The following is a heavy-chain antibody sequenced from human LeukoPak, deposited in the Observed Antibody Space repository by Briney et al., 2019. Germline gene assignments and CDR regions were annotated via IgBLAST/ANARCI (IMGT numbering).Heavy chain of an antibody. D-gene: IGHD5-18*01. V-gene: IGHV4-4*07. J-gene: IGHJ4*02. CDR3: ARVSEDTAMVKYYFDY. Sequence: SETLSLTCSVSGGSISSYYWSWIRQPAGKGLEWIGRIYTSGSTNYNPSLKSRVTMSVDPSKNQFSLKLSSVTAADTAVYYCARVSEDTAMVKYYFDYWGQGTLVTVSS. CDR1: GGSISSYY. CDR2: IYTSGST.